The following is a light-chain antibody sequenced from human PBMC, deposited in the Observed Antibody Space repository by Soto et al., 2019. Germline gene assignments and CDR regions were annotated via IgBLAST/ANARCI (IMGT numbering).Light chain of an antibody. Sequence: NFMLTQPRSVSESPGKTVTISCTRSSGSIANNYVQWYQQRPGSAPTAVIHEDDQRPSGVPDRFSGSIDRSSNSASLTISGLETEDEADYYCQSYDSTNQGVFGGGTKLTVL. J-gene: IGLJ2*01. CDR3: QSYDSTNQGV. CDR2: EDD. V-gene: IGLV6-57*03. CDR1: SGSIANNY.